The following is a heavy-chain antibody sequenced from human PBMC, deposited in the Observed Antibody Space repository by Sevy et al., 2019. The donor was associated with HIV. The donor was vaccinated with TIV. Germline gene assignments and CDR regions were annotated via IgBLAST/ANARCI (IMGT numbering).Heavy chain of an antibody. D-gene: IGHD6-13*01. CDR2: IIPIFGTA. CDR3: ARCPRIVAADVLISYYYYYMDV. CDR1: GGTFSSYA. V-gene: IGHV1-69*06. Sequence: ASVKVSCKASGGTFSSYAISWVRQAPGQGLEWMGGIIPIFGTANYAQKFQGRVTITADKSTSTAYMELSSLRSEDTAVYYCARCPRIVAADVLISYYYYYMDVWGKGTTVTVSS. J-gene: IGHJ6*03.